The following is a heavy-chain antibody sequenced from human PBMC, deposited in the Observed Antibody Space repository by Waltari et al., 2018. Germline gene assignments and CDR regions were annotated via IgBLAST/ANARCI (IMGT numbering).Heavy chain of an antibody. V-gene: IGHV3-7*03. CDR3: AIGLGGPQDF. CDR2: IQQNGSEK. J-gene: IGHJ6*02. Sequence: EVQLVESGGDLVQPGGSLRLSCAASGLPFRRSWMTWVRQAPGKGLEWVGNIQQNGSEKWYADSVRGRFTISRDNAMNSLYLQMNSLRVEDTAVYYCAIGLGGPQDFWGQGTPVTVS. D-gene: IGHD2-8*02. CDR1: GLPFRRSW.